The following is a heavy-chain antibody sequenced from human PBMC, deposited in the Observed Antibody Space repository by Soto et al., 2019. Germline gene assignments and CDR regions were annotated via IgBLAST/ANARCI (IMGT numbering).Heavy chain of an antibody. CDR2: INPNSGGT. CDR3: ARGGYSYGHYYYGMDV. CDR1: GYTFTGYY. Sequence: ASVTVSCKASGYTFTGYYMHWVRQAPGQGLEWMGWINPNSGGTNYAQKFQGWVTMTRDTSISTAYMELSRLRSDDTAVYYCARGGYSYGHYYYGMDVWGQGTTVTAP. J-gene: IGHJ6*02. D-gene: IGHD5-18*01. V-gene: IGHV1-2*04.